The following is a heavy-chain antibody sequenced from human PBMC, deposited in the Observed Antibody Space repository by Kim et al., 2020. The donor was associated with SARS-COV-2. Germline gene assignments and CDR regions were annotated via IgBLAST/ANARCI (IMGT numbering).Heavy chain of an antibody. CDR2: IYSGGST. CDR3: AWMDSSPWGLFDY. CDR1: GFTVSSNY. V-gene: IGHV3-53*01. Sequence: GGSLRLSCAASGFTVSSNYMSWVRQAPGKGLEWVSVIYSGGSTYYADSVKGRFTISRDNSKNTLYLQMNSLRAEDTAVYYCAWMDSSPWGLFDYWGQGTLVTVSS. J-gene: IGHJ4*02. D-gene: IGHD3-22*01.